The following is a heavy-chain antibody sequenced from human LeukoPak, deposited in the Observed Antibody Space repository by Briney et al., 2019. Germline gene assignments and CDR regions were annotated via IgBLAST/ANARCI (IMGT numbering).Heavy chain of an antibody. J-gene: IGHJ3*02. D-gene: IGHD3-22*01. CDR3: ARDLGPYYYDSSGYSDI. Sequence: SGGSLRLSCAASGFTVSSNYMSWVRQAPGKGLEWVSVIYSGGSTYYADSVKGRFTISRDNSKNTLYLQMNSLRAEDTAVYYCARDLGPYYYDSSGYSDIWGQGTMVTVSS. CDR2: IYSGGST. V-gene: IGHV3-66*01. CDR1: GFTVSSNY.